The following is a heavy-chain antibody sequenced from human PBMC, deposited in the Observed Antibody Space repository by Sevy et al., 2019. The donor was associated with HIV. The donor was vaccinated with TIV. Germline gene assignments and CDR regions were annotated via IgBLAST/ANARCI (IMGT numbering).Heavy chain of an antibody. CDR1: GFTFSKYS. D-gene: IGHD2-8*01. CDR3: AREGCTKPHDY. Sequence: GGSLRLSCAASGFTFSKYSMSWVRQPPGKGLEWVSTLSFGCGEINYADSVKGRFTIYTDNSKSSVYLQMNNLRPEDTAVYYCAREGCTKPHDYWGQGTLVTVSS. J-gene: IGHJ4*02. V-gene: IGHV3-23*01. CDR2: LSFGCGEI.